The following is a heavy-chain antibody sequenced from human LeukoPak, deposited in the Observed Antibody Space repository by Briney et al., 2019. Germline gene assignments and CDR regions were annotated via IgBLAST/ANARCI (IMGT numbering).Heavy chain of an antibody. V-gene: IGHV3-53*01. CDR1: GFTVSSTY. CDR3: ATRDSGDCPYFDY. D-gene: IGHD4-17*01. Sequence: GGSLRLSCAASGFTVSSTYMSWVRQTPGKGLEWVSVIYSDGKVYYIDSVKGRFTISRDSSKNTLYLQMNSLRVGDTAAYYCATRDSGDCPYFDYWGQGTLVTVPS. CDR2: IYSDGKV. J-gene: IGHJ4*02.